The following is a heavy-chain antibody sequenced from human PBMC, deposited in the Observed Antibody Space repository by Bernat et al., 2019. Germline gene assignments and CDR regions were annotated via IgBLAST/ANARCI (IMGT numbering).Heavy chain of an antibody. D-gene: IGHD2-2*01. Sequence: QVQLVQSGAEVKKPGASVKVSCKASGYTFTSYGISWVRQAPGQGLEWMGWISAYNGNTNYAQKLQGRVTMTTDTSTSTAYMELRSLRSDDTAVYYCARDGCCSTNWHCLSGDDGFDIWGQGTMVTVSS. CDR2: ISAYNGNT. V-gene: IGHV1-18*01. J-gene: IGHJ3*02. CDR1: GYTFTSYG. CDR3: ARDGCCSTNWHCLSGDDGFDI.